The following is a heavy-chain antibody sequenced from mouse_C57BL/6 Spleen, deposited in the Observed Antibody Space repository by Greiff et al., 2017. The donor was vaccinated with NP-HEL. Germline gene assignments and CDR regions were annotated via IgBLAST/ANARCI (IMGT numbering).Heavy chain of an antibody. J-gene: IGHJ3*01. Sequence: EVKVEESGGGLVKPGGSLKLSCAASGFTFSSYAMSWVRQTPEKRLEWVATISDGGSYTYYPDNVKGRFTISRDNAKNNLYLQMSHLKSEDTAMYYCAREGSTMAPFAYWGQGTLVTVSA. CDR2: ISDGGSYT. CDR3: AREGSTMAPFAY. D-gene: IGHD2-1*01. CDR1: GFTFSSYA. V-gene: IGHV5-4*01.